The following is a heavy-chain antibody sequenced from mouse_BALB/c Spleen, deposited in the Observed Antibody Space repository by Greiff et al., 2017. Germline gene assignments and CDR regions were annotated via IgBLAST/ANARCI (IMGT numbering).Heavy chain of an antibody. CDR3: ARGGPYYGNYRFAY. V-gene: IGHV5-6-5*01. J-gene: IGHJ3*01. D-gene: IGHD2-10*01. Sequence: EVKVVESGGGLVKPGGSLKLSCAASGFTFSSYAMSWVRQTPEKRLEWVASISSGGSTYYPDSVKGRFTISRDNARNILYLQMSSLRSEDTAMYYCARGGPYYGNYRFAYWGQGTLVTVSA. CDR1: GFTFSSYA. CDR2: ISSGGST.